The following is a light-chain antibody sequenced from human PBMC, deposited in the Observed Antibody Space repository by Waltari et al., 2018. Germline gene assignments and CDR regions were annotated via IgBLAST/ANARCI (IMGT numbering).Light chain of an antibody. CDR2: WAS. CDR3: QQYLTTPLT. Sequence: DIVMTQSPDSLAVSLCERVTIDCKSSQSVLYTSNNKNNLAWYQQRPGQPPKLLIYWASTRESGVPDRFSGSGSGTDFTLTISSLQAEDVAVYFCQQYLTTPLTFGQGTRLEIK. V-gene: IGKV4-1*01. CDR1: QSVLYTSNNKNN. J-gene: IGKJ5*01.